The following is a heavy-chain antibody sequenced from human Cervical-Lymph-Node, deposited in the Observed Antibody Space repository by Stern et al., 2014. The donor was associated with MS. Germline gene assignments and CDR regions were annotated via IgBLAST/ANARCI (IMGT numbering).Heavy chain of an antibody. CDR1: GLNFSSSG. Sequence: VHLVESGGCVVQPGSSLRLSCVASGLNFSSSGMHWVRQAPGKGLEWVAVISSGGNNKHYADSVKGRFTISRDNSRTTLFLQMNSLRAEDTAVYFCSRHSRTGWFDPWGRGTLVTVSS. D-gene: IGHD7-27*01. CDR3: SRHSRTGWFDP. CDR2: ISSGGNNK. V-gene: IGHV3-30*03. J-gene: IGHJ5*02.